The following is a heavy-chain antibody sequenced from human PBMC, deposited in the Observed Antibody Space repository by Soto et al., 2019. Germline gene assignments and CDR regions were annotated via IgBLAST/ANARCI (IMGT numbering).Heavy chain of an antibody. CDR1: SVSLSRSSYY. J-gene: IGHJ6*02. D-gene: IGHD3-22*01. CDR3: ARRLYYDSSGFEGGGMDV. Sequence: SETLALTCTVSSVSLSRSSYYWGCIRQPPGKGLEWIGSIYYSGSTYYNPSLKSRVAISVDTSKNQFSMKLSSVTAADTAVYYCARRLYYDSSGFEGGGMDVWGQGTTVT. V-gene: IGHV4-39*01. CDR2: IYYSGST.